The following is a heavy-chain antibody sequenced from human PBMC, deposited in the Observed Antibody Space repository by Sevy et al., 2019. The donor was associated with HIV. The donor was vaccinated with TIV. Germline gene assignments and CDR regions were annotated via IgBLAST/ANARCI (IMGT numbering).Heavy chain of an antibody. J-gene: IGHJ4*02. D-gene: IGHD2-15*01. CDR1: GYTFTSYR. CDR2: ISPHNGDT. Sequence: ASVKVSCKVSGYTFTSYRITWVRQAPGQGLASMGWISPHNGDTKYAQKFQGRVTMITDTSTNTAYMELRSLGSDDTAIYYCARAYCSGGRCYSLAYWGQGTLVTVSS. CDR3: ARAYCSGGRCYSLAY. V-gene: IGHV1-18*01.